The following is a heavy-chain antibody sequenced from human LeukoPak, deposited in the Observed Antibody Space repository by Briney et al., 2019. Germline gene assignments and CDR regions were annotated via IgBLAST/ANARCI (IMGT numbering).Heavy chain of an antibody. V-gene: IGHV3-53*01. CDR3: ARAGEYYDILTGYYPGMYYFDY. CDR2: IYSGGST. CDR1: GFTFSSYW. D-gene: IGHD3-9*01. J-gene: IGHJ4*02. Sequence: GGSLRLSCAASGFTFSSYWMHWVRQAPGKGLEWVSVIYSGGSTYYADSVKGRFTISRDNSKNTLYLQMNSLRAEDTAVYYCARAGEYYDILTGYYPGMYYFDYWGQGTLVTVSS.